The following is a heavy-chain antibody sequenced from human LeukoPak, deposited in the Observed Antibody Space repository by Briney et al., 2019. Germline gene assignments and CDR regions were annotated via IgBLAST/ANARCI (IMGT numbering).Heavy chain of an antibody. D-gene: IGHD5-18*01. V-gene: IGHV3-48*01. CDR3: ARGPGYPNAFDI. CDR1: GFTFSSYT. CDR2: VTSSRSTI. Sequence: PGGSLRLSCAASGFTFSSYTMNWVRQAPGKGLEWVSYVTSSRSTIYYADSVKGRFTISRDNAKNSLYLQMNSLRAEDTAVYYCARGPGYPNAFDIWGQGTMVTVSS. J-gene: IGHJ3*02.